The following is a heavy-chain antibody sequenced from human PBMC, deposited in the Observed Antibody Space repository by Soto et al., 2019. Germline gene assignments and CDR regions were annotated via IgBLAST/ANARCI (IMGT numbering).Heavy chain of an antibody. J-gene: IGHJ6*02. D-gene: IGHD6-13*01. V-gene: IGHV1-18*01. Sequence: GASVKVSCKASGYTFTSYGISWARQAPGQGLEWMGWISAYNGNTNYAQKLQGRVTMTTDTSTSTAYMELRSLRSDDTAVYYCARDGADSSSWYQGWTSTRLSMDVWGQGTTVTVSS. CDR2: ISAYNGNT. CDR1: GYTFTSYG. CDR3: ARDGADSSSWYQGWTSTRLSMDV.